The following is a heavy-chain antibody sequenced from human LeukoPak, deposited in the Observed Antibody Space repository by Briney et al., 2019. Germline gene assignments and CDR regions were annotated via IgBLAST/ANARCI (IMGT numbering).Heavy chain of an antibody. D-gene: IGHD2-8*01. Sequence: TLPLTCTVSGDSLIVYYWSWIQQPAGKGLEWIDRIYASGCTNYNVSLKRRVTLSVDTSRNHFSLTLRSVSAADTAVYHCARDIRSHNGPGGYYYYYRDLWRKGPADSVFS. CDR2: IYASGCT. CDR3: ARDIRSHNGPGGYYYYYRDL. V-gene: IGHV4-4*07. J-gene: IGHJ6*03. CDR1: GDSLIVYY.